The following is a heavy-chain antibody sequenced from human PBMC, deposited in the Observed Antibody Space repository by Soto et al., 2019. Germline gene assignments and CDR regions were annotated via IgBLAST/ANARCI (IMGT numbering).Heavy chain of an antibody. CDR2: INPRGGST. CDR3: AREGAAAGRRYYYGMDV. Sequence: SVKVFCKESGYTFTSYYMHWVRQAPGQGLEWMGIINPRGGSTNYAQKLQGRVTMTRDTSISTAYMELSRLRADDTAVYYCAREGAAAGRRYYYGMDVWGQGTTVTVSS. D-gene: IGHD6-13*01. CDR1: GYTFTSYY. V-gene: IGHV1-2*02. J-gene: IGHJ6*02.